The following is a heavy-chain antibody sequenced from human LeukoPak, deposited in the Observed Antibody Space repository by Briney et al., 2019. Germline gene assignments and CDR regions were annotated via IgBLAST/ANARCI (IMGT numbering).Heavy chain of an antibody. J-gene: IGHJ6*03. CDR1: GFSFTTYG. D-gene: IGHD3-16*01. V-gene: IGHV3-30*03. Sequence: GGSLRLSCSASGFSFTTYGMHWVRQAPGKGLEWVAFISYDGGKRYFADSVKGRFTISRDNAKNSLYLQMNSLRAEDTAVYYCARVNCVWGIGNYYYMDVWGKGTTVTVSS. CDR3: ARVNCVWGIGNYYYMDV. CDR2: ISYDGGKR.